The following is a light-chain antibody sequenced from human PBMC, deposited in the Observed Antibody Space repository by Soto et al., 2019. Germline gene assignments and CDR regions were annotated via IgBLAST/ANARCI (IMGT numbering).Light chain of an antibody. CDR1: SSDVGGYNY. V-gene: IGLV2-14*03. CDR2: DVS. J-gene: IGLJ1*01. CDR3: SSYTSTGTYV. Sequence: QSALTQPASVSGSPGQSITISCTGTSSDVGGYNYVSWYQHHPGKAPKLMISDVSNRPSGVSNRFSGSKSGNTASLTISGLQAEDEADDYCSSYTSTGTYVFGTGTKLTVL.